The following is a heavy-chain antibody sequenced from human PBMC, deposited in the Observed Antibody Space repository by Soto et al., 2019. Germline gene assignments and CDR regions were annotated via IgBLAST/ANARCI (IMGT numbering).Heavy chain of an antibody. CDR1: GVSFSDYS. V-gene: IGHV3-21*01. D-gene: IGHD1-26*01. CDR2: ISGSSSYI. Sequence: GGSLRLSCVVSGVSFSDYSMNWVRQAPGKGLEWVALISGSSSYIYYADSVKGRFTISRDNAKNSLFLQMDSLRVEDTAVYYCERSGEILQTFDSWGQGTLVTVSS. J-gene: IGHJ4*02. CDR3: ERSGEILQTFDS.